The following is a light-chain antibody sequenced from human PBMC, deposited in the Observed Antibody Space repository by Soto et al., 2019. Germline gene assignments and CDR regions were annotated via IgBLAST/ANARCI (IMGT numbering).Light chain of an antibody. CDR3: QRYGNSPPRPT. V-gene: IGKV3-20*01. J-gene: IGKJ2*01. CDR1: QSVSSSY. CDR2: GAS. Sequence: EIVLTQSPGTLSLSPGERATLSCRASQSVSSSYLAWYQQKPGQAPRLLLYGASSSATGIPDRFSGSGSGTDFTLTISRLEPEDVAVYDCQRYGNSPPRPTFGQGTKLEIK.